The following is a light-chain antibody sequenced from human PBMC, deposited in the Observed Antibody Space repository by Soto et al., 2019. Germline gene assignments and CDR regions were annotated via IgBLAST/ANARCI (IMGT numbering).Light chain of an antibody. Sequence: QSVLTQPPSVSAATGQRVTIPCIGGSSNIGAGYEVHWYQQLPGAVPKLLIYRSTFRPSGVPDRFSGSRYATSASLTITGLQSEDEADYYCQSYDRSLSGSFFGTGTKVTVL. CDR2: RST. CDR3: QSYDRSLSGSF. CDR1: SSNIGAGYE. V-gene: IGLV1-40*01. J-gene: IGLJ1*01.